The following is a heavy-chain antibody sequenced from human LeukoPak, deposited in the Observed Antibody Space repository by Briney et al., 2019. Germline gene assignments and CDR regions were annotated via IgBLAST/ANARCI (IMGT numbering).Heavy chain of an antibody. D-gene: IGHD3-16*01. V-gene: IGHV4-4*07. J-gene: IGHJ4*02. CDR1: GTSIRSYY. Sequence: PSETLSLTCTVSGTSIRSYYWTWIRQPAGKGLEWIGRIFSSGTTKYNPSLRSRVTLTLDTSKNLLSLRLTSVTAADTAVYFCAKELSPTYFDSLWSAGFFDHWGQGILVTVSS. CDR3: AKELSPTYFDSLWSAGFFDH. CDR2: IFSSGTT.